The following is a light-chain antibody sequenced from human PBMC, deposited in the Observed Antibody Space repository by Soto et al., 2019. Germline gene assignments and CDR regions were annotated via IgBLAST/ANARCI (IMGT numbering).Light chain of an antibody. CDR3: QQRSNWPHT. Sequence: EIVLTQSQATLSLSPGERATFSCRASQSVSSYLAWYQQKPGQAPRLLIYDASHRATGIPARFSGSGSGTDFTLTISSPEPEDFAVYYCQQRSNWPHTFGGGTKVEIK. V-gene: IGKV3-11*01. CDR1: QSVSSY. CDR2: DAS. J-gene: IGKJ4*01.